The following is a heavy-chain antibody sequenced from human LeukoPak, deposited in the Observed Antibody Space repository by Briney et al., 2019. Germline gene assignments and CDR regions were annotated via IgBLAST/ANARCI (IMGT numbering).Heavy chain of an antibody. D-gene: IGHD3-22*01. J-gene: IGHJ4*02. CDR3: AKLDYYDTH. Sequence: PGGSLRLSCAASGFTFSSYGMHWVRQAPGKGLEWVSSITGSSASTYYADSVKGRFTISRDNSKNTLYLQMNSLRAEDTAVYFCAKLDYYDTHWGQGTLVTVPS. CDR2: ITGSSAST. CDR1: GFTFSSYG. V-gene: IGHV3-23*01.